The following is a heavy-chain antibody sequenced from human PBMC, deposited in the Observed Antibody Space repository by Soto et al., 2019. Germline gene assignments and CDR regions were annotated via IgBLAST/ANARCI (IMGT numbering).Heavy chain of an antibody. V-gene: IGHV3-23*01. Sequence: GGSLRLSCAASGFTFSSYAMSWVRQAPGKGLEWVSAISGSGGSTYYADSVKGRFTISRDNSKNTLYLQMNSLRAEDTAVYYCAKGLLELLWLKYYYGMDVWGQGTTVTVSS. CDR3: AKGLLELLWLKYYYGMDV. D-gene: IGHD1-7*01. CDR1: GFTFSSYA. J-gene: IGHJ6*02. CDR2: ISGSGGST.